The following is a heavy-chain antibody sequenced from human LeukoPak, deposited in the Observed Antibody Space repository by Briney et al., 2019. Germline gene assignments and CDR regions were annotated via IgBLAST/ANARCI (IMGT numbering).Heavy chain of an antibody. J-gene: IGHJ4*02. V-gene: IGHV1-69*04. CDR2: IIPILGIA. CDR1: GGTFSSYA. Sequence: ASVKVSCKASGGTFSSYAISWVRQAPGQGLEWMGRIIPILGIANYAQKFQGRVTITADKSTSTAYMELSSLRSEDTAVYYCARSYYYDSSGYYEASFDYWGQGTLVTVSS. CDR3: ARSYYYDSSGYYEASFDY. D-gene: IGHD3-22*01.